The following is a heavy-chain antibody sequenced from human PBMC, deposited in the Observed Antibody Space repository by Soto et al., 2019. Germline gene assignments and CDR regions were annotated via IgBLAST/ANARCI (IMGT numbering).Heavy chain of an antibody. V-gene: IGHV2-26*01. D-gene: IGHD2-2*01. Sequence: QVTLKESGPVLVKPTETLTLTCTVSGFSLSNARMGVSWIRQPPGKALEWLAHIFSNDEKSYSTSLKSRLTISKDTSKSQVVLTMTNMDPVDTATYYCARMRGCSSTSCYVPWFDPWGQGTLVTVSS. CDR3: ARMRGCSSTSCYVPWFDP. CDR1: GFSLSNARMG. CDR2: IFSNDEK. J-gene: IGHJ5*02.